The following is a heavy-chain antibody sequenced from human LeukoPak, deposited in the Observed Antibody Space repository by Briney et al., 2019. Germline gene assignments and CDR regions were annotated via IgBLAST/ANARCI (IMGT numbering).Heavy chain of an antibody. J-gene: IGHJ4*02. CDR1: RASISTYY. Sequence: SETLSLTCTVSRASISTYYWSWIRQPPGKGLEWIGSIYYSGSTYYNPSLKSRVTISVDTSKNQFSLKLSSVTAADTAVYYCARDQYGDYDFDYWGQGTLVTVSS. CDR3: ARDQYGDYDFDY. CDR2: IYYSGST. D-gene: IGHD4-17*01. V-gene: IGHV4-59*05.